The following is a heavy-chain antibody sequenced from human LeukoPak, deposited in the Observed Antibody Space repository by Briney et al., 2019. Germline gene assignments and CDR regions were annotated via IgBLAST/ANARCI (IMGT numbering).Heavy chain of an antibody. D-gene: IGHD2-2*01. Sequence: SETLSLTCAVYGGSFSGYYWSWIRQPPGKGLEWIGEINHSGSTNYNPSLKSRVTISVDTSKNQFSLKLSSETAADTAVYYCARGLVGPAAFDPWGQGTLVTVSS. CDR1: GGSFSGYY. V-gene: IGHV4-34*01. CDR2: INHSGST. J-gene: IGHJ5*02. CDR3: ARGLVGPAAFDP.